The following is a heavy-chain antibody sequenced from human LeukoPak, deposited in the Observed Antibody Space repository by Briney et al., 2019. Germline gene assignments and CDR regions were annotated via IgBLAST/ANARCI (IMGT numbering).Heavy chain of an antibody. V-gene: IGHV3-23*01. CDR3: AKISPLDYGGKPWALDI. D-gene: IGHD4-23*01. Sequence: PGGSLRLSCAASGFAFNFYAMSWVRQTPGKGLEWVSGIDPSGGGTYYAGSVKGRFTISRDNSKNTLYLQMNSLRAEDTAAYYCAKISPLDYGGKPWALDIWGQGTMVTVSS. CDR1: GFAFNFYA. CDR2: IDPSGGGT. J-gene: IGHJ3*02.